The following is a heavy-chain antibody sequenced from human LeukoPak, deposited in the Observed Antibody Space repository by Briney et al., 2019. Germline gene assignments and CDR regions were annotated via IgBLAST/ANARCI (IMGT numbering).Heavy chain of an antibody. CDR2: ISAYNGNT. D-gene: IGHD3-3*01. J-gene: IGHJ4*02. Sequence: ASVKVSCKASGYTFTSYGISWVRQAPGQGLEWMGWISAYNGNTNYAQKLQGRVTVTTDTSTSTAYMELRSLRSDDTAVYYCASFTYYDFWSGYYEWGQGTLVTVSS. CDR3: ASFTYYDFWSGYYE. CDR1: GYTFTSYG. V-gene: IGHV1-18*01.